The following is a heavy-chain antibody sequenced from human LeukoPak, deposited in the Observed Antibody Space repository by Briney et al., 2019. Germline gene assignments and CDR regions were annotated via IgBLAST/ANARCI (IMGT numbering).Heavy chain of an antibody. V-gene: IGHV4-38-2*02. CDR1: GYSITSAYY. CDR2: IYYSGST. J-gene: IGHJ4*02. CDR3: ARELDAYGGNPSYYFDY. D-gene: IGHD4-23*01. Sequence: NPSETLSLTCTVSGYSITSAYYWGWIRQPPGKGLEWIGYIYYSGSTNYNPSLKSRVTMSVDTSKNQFSLKLSSVTAADTAVYYCARELDAYGGNPSYYFDYWGQGTLVTVSS.